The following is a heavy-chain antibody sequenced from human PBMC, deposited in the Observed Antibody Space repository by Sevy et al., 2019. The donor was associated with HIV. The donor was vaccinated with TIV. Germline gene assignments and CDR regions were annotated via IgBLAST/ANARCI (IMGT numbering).Heavy chain of an antibody. CDR3: AKEVTIFGVVIKAFDY. Sequence: GGSLRLSCAASGFTFSSYGMHWVRQAPGKGLEWVAVISYDGSNKYYVDSVKGRFTISRDNSKNTLYLQMNSLRAEDTAVYYCAKEVTIFGVVIKAFDYWGQGTPVTVSS. D-gene: IGHD3-3*01. V-gene: IGHV3-30*18. CDR2: ISYDGSNK. J-gene: IGHJ4*02. CDR1: GFTFSSYG.